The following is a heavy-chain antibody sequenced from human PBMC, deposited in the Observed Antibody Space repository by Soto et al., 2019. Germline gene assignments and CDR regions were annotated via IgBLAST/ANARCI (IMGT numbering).Heavy chain of an antibody. J-gene: IGHJ4*02. V-gene: IGHV4-34*01. Sequence: QVQLQQWGAGLLKPSETLSLTCAVYGGSFSGYYWSWIRQPPGKGLEWIGEINHSGSTNYNPSLKSRVTISVDTSKNQFSLKLSSVTAADTAVYYCARPHRRGGSRIYFDYWGQGTLVTVSS. CDR2: INHSGST. CDR3: ARPHRRGGSRIYFDY. D-gene: IGHD1-26*01. CDR1: GGSFSGYY.